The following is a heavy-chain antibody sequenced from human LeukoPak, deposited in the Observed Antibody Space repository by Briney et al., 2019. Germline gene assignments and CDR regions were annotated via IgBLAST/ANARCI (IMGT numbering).Heavy chain of an antibody. Sequence: SSVKVSCKASGGTFSSYAISWVRQAPGQGLEWMGGIIPIFGTANYAQKFQGSVTITTDESTSTAYMELSSLRSEDTAVYYCARPSSGWYLDDYWGQGTLVTVSS. CDR3: ARPSSGWYLDDY. D-gene: IGHD6-19*01. J-gene: IGHJ4*02. CDR2: IIPIFGTA. CDR1: GGTFSSYA. V-gene: IGHV1-69*05.